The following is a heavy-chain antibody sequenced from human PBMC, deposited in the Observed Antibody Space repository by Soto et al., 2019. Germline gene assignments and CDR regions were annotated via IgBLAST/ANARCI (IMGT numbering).Heavy chain of an antibody. CDR1: RFTFSSYA. Sequence: PGGSLRLSCAASRFTFSSYAMHWVRQAPGKGLEWVAVISDDGSSEYYADSVRGRFTISRDNSKNTLYLQMNSLRAEDTAVYYCAKGSLSRHYYFEYWGQGTLVTVSS. CDR3: AKGSLSRHYYFEY. V-gene: IGHV3-30*18. J-gene: IGHJ4*02. D-gene: IGHD6-13*01. CDR2: ISDDGSSE.